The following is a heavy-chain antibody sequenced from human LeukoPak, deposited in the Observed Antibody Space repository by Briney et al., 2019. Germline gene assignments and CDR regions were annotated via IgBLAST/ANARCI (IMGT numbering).Heavy chain of an antibody. J-gene: IGHJ5*02. D-gene: IGHD3-9*01. CDR1: GYTFTGYY. V-gene: IGHV1-2*02. CDR3: ARECRGGATIFLEFDP. Sequence: ASVKVSCKASGYTFTGYYMHWVRQAPGQGLELMGWINPNSGGTNYAQKFQGRVTMTRDTSISTAYMELSRLRSDDTAVYYCARECRGGATIFLEFDPWGQGTLVTVSS. CDR2: INPNSGGT.